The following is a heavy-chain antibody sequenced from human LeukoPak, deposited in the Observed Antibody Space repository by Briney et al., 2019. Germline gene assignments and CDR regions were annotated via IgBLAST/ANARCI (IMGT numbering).Heavy chain of an antibody. CDR3: ARDSGSINY. CDR1: GGSFSGYY. J-gene: IGHJ4*02. D-gene: IGHD3-10*01. V-gene: IGHV4-34*01. Sequence: SETLSLTCAVYGGSFSGYYWSWIRQPPGKGLEWIGEIDHSGSTNYNASLKSRVTMSVDTSKNQFSLRMSSVTAADTAVYYCARDSGSINYWAQGALVTVSS. CDR2: IDHSGST.